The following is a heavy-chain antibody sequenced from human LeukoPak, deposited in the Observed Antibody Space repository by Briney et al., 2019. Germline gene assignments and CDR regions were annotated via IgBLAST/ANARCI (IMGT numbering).Heavy chain of an antibody. CDR2: ISSSGDYT. CDR3: AKEIYAYGSRGFDY. D-gene: IGHD3-10*01. CDR1: QFTFSYYA. Sequence: RAGGSLRLSCSASQFTFSYYAMTWVRQAPGKGLEWVSGISSSGDYTYYADSVKGRFTISRDNSKNTLCLQLNSLRVEDTAVYYCAKEIYAYGSRGFDYWGQGTLVTVSS. J-gene: IGHJ4*02. V-gene: IGHV3-23*01.